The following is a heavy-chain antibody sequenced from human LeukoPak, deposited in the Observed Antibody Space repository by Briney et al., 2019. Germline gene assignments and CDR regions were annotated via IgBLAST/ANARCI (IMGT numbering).Heavy chain of an antibody. V-gene: IGHV1-2*02. CDR1: GYTFTGYY. CDR2: INPNSGGT. Sequence: ASVKVSCKASGYTFTGYYMHWVRQAPGQGLEWMGWINPNSGGTNYAQKFQGRVTMTRDTSISTAYMELSRLRSDDTAVYYCARVLFKGIAAAGSSAGFWGQGTLVTVSS. J-gene: IGHJ4*02. D-gene: IGHD6-13*01. CDR3: ARVLFKGIAAAGSSAGF.